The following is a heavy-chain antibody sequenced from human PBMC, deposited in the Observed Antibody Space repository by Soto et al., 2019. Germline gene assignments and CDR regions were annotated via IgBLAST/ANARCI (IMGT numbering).Heavy chain of an antibody. CDR2: MNPNSGNT. CDR3: ARGLESYDFWRGYPLDY. Sequence: QVQLVQSGAEVKKPGASVKVSCKASGYTFTSYDINWVRQATGQGLEWMGWMNPNSGNTGYAQKFQGRVTMTRNTSISTAYMELSSLRSEDTAVYYCARGLESYDFWRGYPLDYWGQGTLVTVSS. J-gene: IGHJ4*02. D-gene: IGHD3-3*01. CDR1: GYTFTSYD. V-gene: IGHV1-8*01.